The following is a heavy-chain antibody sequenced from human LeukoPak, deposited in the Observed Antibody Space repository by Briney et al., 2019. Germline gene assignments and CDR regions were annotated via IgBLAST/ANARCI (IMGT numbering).Heavy chain of an antibody. D-gene: IGHD2-2*01. V-gene: IGHV1-2*02. J-gene: IGHJ6*03. CDR3: ARDAIPYCSSTSCYARDYYYYMDV. CDR1: GYTFTGYY. CDR2: INPNSGGT. Sequence: ASVKVSCKASGYTFTGYYMHWVRQAPGQGLEWMGWINPNSGGTNYAQKFQGRVTMTRDTSISTAYMELSRLRSEDTAVYYCARDAIPYCSSTSCYARDYYYYMDVWGKGTTVTVSS.